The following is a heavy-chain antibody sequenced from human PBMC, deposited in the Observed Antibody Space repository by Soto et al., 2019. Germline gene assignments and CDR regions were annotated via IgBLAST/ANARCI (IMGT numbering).Heavy chain of an antibody. J-gene: IGHJ4*02. CDR1: GITLSSYA. Sequence: EVQLLESGGGLVQPGGSLRLSCAASGITLSSYAMSWVRQAPGKGLEWGSGISVSVGITYYADSVKGRFTIARYNSKSTVFLQMNSLRAEDTAVYYCTKGGYSYVHIDYWGQGTLVTVPS. CDR3: TKGGYSYVHIDY. V-gene: IGHV3-23*01. D-gene: IGHD5-18*01. CDR2: ISVSVGIT.